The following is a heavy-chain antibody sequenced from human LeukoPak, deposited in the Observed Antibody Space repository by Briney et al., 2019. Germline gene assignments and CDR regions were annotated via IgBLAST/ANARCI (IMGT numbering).Heavy chain of an antibody. CDR1: GGSINSYY. CDR2: IYYSGST. J-gene: IGHJ4*02. CDR3: ARDPGAYFDY. V-gene: IGHV4-59*01. Sequence: SETLSLTCTVSGGSINSYYWSWIRQPPGKELEWIWYIYYSGSTNYTPSLKSRVTISVDTSKNQFSLKLSSVTAADTAVYYCARDPGAYFDYWGQGTLVTVSS. D-gene: IGHD4/OR15-4a*01.